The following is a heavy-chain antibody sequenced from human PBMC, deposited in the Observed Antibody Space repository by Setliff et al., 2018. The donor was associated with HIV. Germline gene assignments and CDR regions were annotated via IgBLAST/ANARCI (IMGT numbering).Heavy chain of an antibody. J-gene: IGHJ4*01. CDR3: AKDGISGGAYTPYYFDY. Sequence: PGGSLRLSCAASGFSFSSFGMHWVRQAPGKGLEWVAVIWYDGTNKNYADSVKGRFTVSRDNSKSTLYLQMNGLRVEDTAVYYCAKDGISGGAYTPYYFDYWGHGTLVTVSS. CDR1: GFSFSSFG. D-gene: IGHD2-15*01. V-gene: IGHV3-33*06. CDR2: IWYDGTNK.